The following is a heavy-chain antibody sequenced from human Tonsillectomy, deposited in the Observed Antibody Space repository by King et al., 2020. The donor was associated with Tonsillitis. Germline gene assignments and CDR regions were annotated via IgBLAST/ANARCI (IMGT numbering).Heavy chain of an antibody. J-gene: IGHJ5*02. CDR2: VPYSGKT. CDR1: GASIISDY. Sequence: LQLQESGPGLVKPSGTLSLTCTVSGASIISDYWSGLRQPPGKGLEWSAYVPYSGKTNYIPSLKSRVTISLDTPKSQFSLELTSVTAADTAVYYCAKGAGWYAHWGQGILVTVSS. CDR3: AKGAGWYAH. V-gene: IGHV4-59*01. D-gene: IGHD4/OR15-4a*01.